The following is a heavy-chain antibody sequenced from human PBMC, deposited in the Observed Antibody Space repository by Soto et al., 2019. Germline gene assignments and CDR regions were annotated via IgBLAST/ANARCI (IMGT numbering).Heavy chain of an antibody. V-gene: IGHV4-31*03. Sequence: QLQLQESCPGLVKPSQTLSLSCTVSGGSISIINNYWTWISQHPGKGLEWIGFISHSGSTYYNPSHTSRVTISLDTSKNKFSLTLSSVTAADTAVYFCAKAEDNGGNYRPFYSWGQGTLVTVSS. J-gene: IGHJ4*02. CDR3: AKAEDNGGNYRPFYS. CDR1: GGSISIINNY. D-gene: IGHD4-4*01. CDR2: ISHSGST.